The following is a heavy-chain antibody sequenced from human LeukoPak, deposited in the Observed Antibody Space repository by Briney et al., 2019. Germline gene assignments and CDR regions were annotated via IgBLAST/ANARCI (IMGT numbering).Heavy chain of an antibody. V-gene: IGHV3-23*01. J-gene: IGHJ4*02. CDR2: ISGSGGST. D-gene: IGHD3-16*02. CDR3: AKFLRGYTSFDY. CDR1: EFTFSSYA. Sequence: GGSLRLSCAASEFTFSSYAMSWVRQSPGKGLEWVSAISGSGGSTSYADSAKGRFTISRDDSKNTLYLQMNSLRAEDTAVYYCAKFLRGYTSFDYWGKGTLVTVSS.